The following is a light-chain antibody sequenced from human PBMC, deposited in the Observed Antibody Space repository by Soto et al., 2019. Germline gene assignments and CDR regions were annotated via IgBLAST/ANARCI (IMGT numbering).Light chain of an antibody. J-gene: IGLJ1*01. CDR1: STDVGRYNY. Sequence: SLLTQPASVYGSPGQPITISCNGTSTDVGRYNYVSWYQQHPGKAPKLMIYDVANRPSGVSNRFSGSKSGITASLTISGLQAEDEADYYCSSYTTSSTYVFGTGTKVTVL. CDR3: SSYTTSSTYV. CDR2: DVA. V-gene: IGLV2-14*01.